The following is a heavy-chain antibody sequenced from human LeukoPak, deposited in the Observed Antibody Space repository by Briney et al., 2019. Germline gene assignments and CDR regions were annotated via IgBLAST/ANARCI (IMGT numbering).Heavy chain of an antibody. V-gene: IGHV1-69*05. CDR3: ARDGGAVNYYYYGMDV. Sequence: ASVKVSCKASGGTFSSYAISWVRQAPGQGLEWMGGIIPIFGTANYAQKLQGRVTMTTDTSTSTAYMELRSLRSDDTAVYYCARDGGAVNYYYYGMDVWGQGTTVTVSS. CDR1: GGTFSSYA. CDR2: IIPIFGTA. D-gene: IGHD3-16*01. J-gene: IGHJ6*02.